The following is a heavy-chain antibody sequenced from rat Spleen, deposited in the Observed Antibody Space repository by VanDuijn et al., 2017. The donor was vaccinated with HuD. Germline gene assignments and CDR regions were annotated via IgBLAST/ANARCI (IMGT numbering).Heavy chain of an antibody. D-gene: IGHD1-11*01. Sequence: EVQLVESGGGLVQPGRSLKLSCVTSGFTFTNYWMTWIRQAPGKGLEWVASIAVTGGDTYYPDSVKGRFTISRDNAQSTLYLQMNSLRSEDTATYYCTAGGGYWDYWGQGVMVTVSS. J-gene: IGHJ2*01. CDR3: TAGGGYWDY. V-gene: IGHV5-31*01. CDR1: GFTFTNYW. CDR2: IAVTGGDT.